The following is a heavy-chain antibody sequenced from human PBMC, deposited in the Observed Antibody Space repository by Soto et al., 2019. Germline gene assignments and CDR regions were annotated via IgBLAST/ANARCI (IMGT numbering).Heavy chain of an antibody. CDR1: GFTFISYA. D-gene: IGHD3-3*01. V-gene: IGHV3-23*01. CDR3: AKAPGGSGYSRSLDY. J-gene: IGHJ4*02. Sequence: EVQLLESGGGLVQPGGSLRLSCAASGFTFISYAMSWVRQAPGKGLEWVSAISGSGGSTYYADSVKGRFTISRDNSKNTLYLQMNSLRAEDTAVYYCAKAPGGSGYSRSLDYWGQGTLVTVSS. CDR2: ISGSGGST.